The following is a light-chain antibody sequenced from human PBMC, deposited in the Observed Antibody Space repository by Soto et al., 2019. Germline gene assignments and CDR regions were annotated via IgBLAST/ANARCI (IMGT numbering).Light chain of an antibody. CDR2: EGS. CDR1: SSDVGSYNL. Sequence: QSALTQPASVSGSPGQSITISCTGTSSDVGSYNLVSWYQQHPGKAPKLMIYEGSKRPSGLSNRFSGSKSGNTASLTISGLQAEDEADYYCCSYAGSNTWVFGGGTKLTVL. CDR3: CSYAGSNTWV. J-gene: IGLJ3*02. V-gene: IGLV2-23*01.